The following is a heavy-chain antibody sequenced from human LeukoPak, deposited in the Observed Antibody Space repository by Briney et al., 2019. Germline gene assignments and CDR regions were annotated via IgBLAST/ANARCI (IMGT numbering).Heavy chain of an antibody. CDR2: INHSGST. V-gene: IGHV4-34*01. D-gene: IGHD3-22*01. Sequence: SETLSLTCAVYGGSFSGYYWSWIRQPPGKGLEWIGEINHSGSTNYNPSLKSRLSLSVDTSKTQFSLKLTSVTAADTAVYYCVRASYFYDTSGYYSWFDPWGQGTLVTVSS. CDR3: VRASYFYDTSGYYSWFDP. J-gene: IGHJ5*02. CDR1: GGSFSGYY.